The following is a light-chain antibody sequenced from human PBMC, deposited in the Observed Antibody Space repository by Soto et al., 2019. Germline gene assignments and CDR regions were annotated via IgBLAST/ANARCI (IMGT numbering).Light chain of an antibody. CDR2: GNT. V-gene: IGLV1-40*01. J-gene: IGLJ2*01. Sequence: QSVLTQSPSVSGAPGQRVTISCTGSSSNIGAAYDVNWYQHLPGTAPKLLIYGNTNRPSGVPDRFSGSKSATSASLAITGLQADDEAVYYCQSYDSGLTGSVFGGGTQLTVL. CDR1: SSNIGAAYD. CDR3: QSYDSGLTGSV.